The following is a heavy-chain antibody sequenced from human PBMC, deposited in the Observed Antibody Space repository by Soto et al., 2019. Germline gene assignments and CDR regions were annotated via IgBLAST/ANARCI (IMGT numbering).Heavy chain of an antibody. D-gene: IGHD3-10*01. Sequence: QVHLVESGGGVVQPGRSLRLSCAASGFTFSSYSMHWVRQVPGKGLEWVAVISYDGSNKYYADSVKGRFTISRDNSKNTLYLQMNSLRAEDTAVYYCASQMLTIGSFDYWGQGTLVTVSS. J-gene: IGHJ4*02. CDR1: GFTFSSYS. CDR2: ISYDGSNK. V-gene: IGHV3-30-3*01. CDR3: ASQMLTIGSFDY.